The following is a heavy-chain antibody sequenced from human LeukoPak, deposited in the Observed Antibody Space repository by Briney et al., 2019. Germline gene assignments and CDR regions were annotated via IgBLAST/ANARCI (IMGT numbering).Heavy chain of an antibody. CDR3: AKDGLLLWFGESHFDY. V-gene: IGHV3-11*04. J-gene: IGHJ4*02. CDR2: ISSSGSTI. D-gene: IGHD3-10*01. CDR1: GFTFSDYY. Sequence: GGSLRLSCAASGFTFSDYYMSWIRQAPGKGLEWVSYISSSGSTIYYADSVKGRFTISRDNSKNTLFLQMNSLRGEDTAVYYCAKDGLLLWFGESHFDYWGQGTLVTVSS.